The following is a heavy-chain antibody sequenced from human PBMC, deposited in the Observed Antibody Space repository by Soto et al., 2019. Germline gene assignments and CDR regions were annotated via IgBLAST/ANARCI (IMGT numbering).Heavy chain of an antibody. Sequence: QVQLQESGPGLVKPSQTLSLTCTVSGGSISSGGYYWSWIRQHPGKGLEWIGYIYYSGSTYYNPSRKSRITISVDTSKDQFYLKPRSVSAADTDVYYCACGVWSGYYFGYWGQGTLVTVFS. D-gene: IGHD3-3*01. CDR1: GGSISSGGYY. J-gene: IGHJ4*02. CDR3: ACGVWSGYYFGY. CDR2: IYYSGST. V-gene: IGHV4-31*03.